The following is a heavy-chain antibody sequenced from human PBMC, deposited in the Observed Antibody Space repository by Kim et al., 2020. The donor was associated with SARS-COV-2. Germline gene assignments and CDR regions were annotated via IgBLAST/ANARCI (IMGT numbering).Heavy chain of an antibody. V-gene: IGHV3-21*01. CDR3: ARGPGVGYYFDY. J-gene: IGHJ4*02. Sequence: GGSLRLSCAASGFTFSSYSMNWVRQAPGKGLEWVSSISSSSSYIYYADSVKGRFTISRDNAKNSLYLQMNSLRAEDTAVYYCARGPGVGYYFDYWGQGTLVTVSS. D-gene: IGHD1-26*01. CDR1: GFTFSSYS. CDR2: ISSSSSYI.